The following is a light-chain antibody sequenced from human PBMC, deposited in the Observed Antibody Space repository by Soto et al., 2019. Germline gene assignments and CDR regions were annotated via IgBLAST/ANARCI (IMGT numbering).Light chain of an antibody. V-gene: IGLV1-40*01. J-gene: IGLJ1*01. CDR3: QSYDSSLSGCV. Sequence: QSVLTQPPSVSGAPGQRVTISCTGSSSNIGAGYDVHWYQQLPGTAPKLLIYVNSNRPSGVPDRFSGSKSGTSASLAITGLQAEDEADYYCQSYDSSLSGCVFGTGTKLTGL. CDR1: SSNIGAGYD. CDR2: VNS.